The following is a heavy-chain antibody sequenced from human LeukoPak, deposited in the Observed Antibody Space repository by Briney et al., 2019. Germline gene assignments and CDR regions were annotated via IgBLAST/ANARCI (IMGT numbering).Heavy chain of an antibody. D-gene: IGHD3-9*01. V-gene: IGHV3-9*01. CDR2: ISWNSGSI. CDR1: GFTFDDYA. Sequence: GGSLRLSCAASGFTFDDYAMHWVRQAPGKGLEWVPGISWNSGSIGYADSVKGRFTISRDNAKNSLYLQMNSLRAEDTALYYCAKDIVYDILTGTLDIWGQGTMVTVSS. CDR3: AKDIVYDILTGTLDI. J-gene: IGHJ3*02.